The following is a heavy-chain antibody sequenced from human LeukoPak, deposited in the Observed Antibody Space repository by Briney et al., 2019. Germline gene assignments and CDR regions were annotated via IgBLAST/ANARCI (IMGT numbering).Heavy chain of an antibody. D-gene: IGHD3-22*01. J-gene: IGHJ4*02. Sequence: SETLSLTCTVSGGSISSYYWSWIRQPPGKGLEWIGYIYYSGSTNYNPSLKSRVTISVDTSKNQFSLNLTSVTTADTAVYYCARGVNYDSSWSYWGQGTLVTVSS. CDR2: IYYSGST. CDR3: ARGVNYDSSWSY. CDR1: GGSISSYY. V-gene: IGHV4-59*01.